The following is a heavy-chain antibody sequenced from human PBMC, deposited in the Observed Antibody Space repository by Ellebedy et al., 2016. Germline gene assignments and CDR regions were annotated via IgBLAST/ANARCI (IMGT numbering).Heavy chain of an antibody. V-gene: IGHV3-15*01. Sequence: GESLKISXAASGFGFSNAWMSWVRQAPGKGPEWVGRVKSKTDGGTTDYAAPVKGRFTISRDDSKNTLYLQMNSLKTEDTAMYYCTTSLDGYPQFDSWGQGTLVTVSS. CDR1: GFGFSNAW. CDR3: TTSLDGYPQFDS. J-gene: IGHJ4*02. CDR2: VKSKTDGGTT. D-gene: IGHD3-22*01.